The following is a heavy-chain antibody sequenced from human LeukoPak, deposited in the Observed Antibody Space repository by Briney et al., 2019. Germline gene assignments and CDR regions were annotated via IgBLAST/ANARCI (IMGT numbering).Heavy chain of an antibody. V-gene: IGHV3-66*01. CDR2: IYSGGST. CDR1: GFTVSSNY. J-gene: IGHJ4*02. CDR3: ASLYYYDSGGRDY. D-gene: IGHD3-22*01. Sequence: GGSLRLSCAASGFTVSSNYMSWVRQAPGKGLEWVSVIYSGGSTYYADSVKGRFTISRDNSKNTLYLRMNSLRAEDTAVYYCASLYYYDSGGRDYWGQGTLVTVSS.